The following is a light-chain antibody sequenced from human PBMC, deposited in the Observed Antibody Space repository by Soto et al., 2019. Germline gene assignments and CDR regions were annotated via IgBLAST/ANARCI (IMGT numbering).Light chain of an antibody. J-gene: IGLJ1*01. CDR1: SGDVGGYNY. CDR3: RSYAGSNNYV. Sequence: QSALTQPPSASGSPGQSVTISCTGTSGDVGGYNYVSWYQQHPGKAPKLMIFEVSERPSGVPDRFSASKSGNTASLTVSGLQAEDEADYYCRSYAGSNNYVFVTGTKVTVL. CDR2: EVS. V-gene: IGLV2-8*01.